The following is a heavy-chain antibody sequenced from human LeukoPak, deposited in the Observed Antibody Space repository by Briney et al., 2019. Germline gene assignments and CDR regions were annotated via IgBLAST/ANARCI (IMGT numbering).Heavy chain of an antibody. CDR2: IIGLGGST. J-gene: IGHJ4*02. Sequence: PGGSLRLSWAASGFNFGAYAMSWVRQAPGEGLEWVSAIIGLGGSTYSADSVKGRFTISRDNSRNTLYLQMGKLRAEDTALYFCAKAPTRGYHPLDYWGQGTLVT. D-gene: IGHD5-12*01. CDR3: AKAPTRGYHPLDY. CDR1: GFNFGAYA. V-gene: IGHV3-23*01.